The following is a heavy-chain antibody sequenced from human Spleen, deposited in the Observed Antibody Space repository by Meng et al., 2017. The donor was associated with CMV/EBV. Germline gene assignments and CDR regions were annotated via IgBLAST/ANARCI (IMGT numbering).Heavy chain of an antibody. Sequence: SETLSLTCTVSGGSISSYYWSWIRQPPGKGLEWIGYIYYSGSTNYNPSLKSRVTISVDTSKNQFSLKLSSVTAADTAVYYCAREHCSSTSCYSPWFDPWGQGTLVTVSS. J-gene: IGHJ5*02. D-gene: IGHD2-2*01. CDR1: GGSISSYY. CDR2: IYYSGST. CDR3: AREHCSSTSCYSPWFDP. V-gene: IGHV4-59*01.